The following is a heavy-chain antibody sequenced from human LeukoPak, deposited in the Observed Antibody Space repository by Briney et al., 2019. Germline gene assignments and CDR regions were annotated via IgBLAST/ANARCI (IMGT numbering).Heavy chain of an antibody. CDR1: GFTFSSYA. V-gene: IGHV4-34*01. CDR2: INHSGST. D-gene: IGHD6-19*01. Sequence: GSLRLSCAASGFTFSSYAMSWIRQPPGKGLEWIGEINHSGSTNYNPSLKSRVTISVDTSKNQFSLKLSSVTAADTAVYYCARRGYSSGWYRGYFDYWGQGTLVTVSS. J-gene: IGHJ4*02. CDR3: ARRGYSSGWYRGYFDY.